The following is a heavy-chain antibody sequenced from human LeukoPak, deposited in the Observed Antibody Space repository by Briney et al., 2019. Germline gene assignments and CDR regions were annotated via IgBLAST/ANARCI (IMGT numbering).Heavy chain of an antibody. CDR2: ISAYNGNT. J-gene: IGHJ3*02. Sequence: ASVKVSCKASGYTFTNYGISWVRQAPGQGLEWMGWISAYNGNTNYAQKLQGRVTMTTHTSTTTAYMELRSLRSDDTAVYYCARGIDRSGSSYDGFDIWGQGTMGTVSS. D-gene: IGHD3-10*01. CDR1: GYTFTNYG. CDR3: ARGIDRSGSSYDGFDI. V-gene: IGHV1-18*01.